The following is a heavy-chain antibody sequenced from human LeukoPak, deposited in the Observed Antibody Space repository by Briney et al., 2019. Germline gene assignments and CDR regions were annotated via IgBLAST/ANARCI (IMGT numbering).Heavy chain of an antibody. CDR1: GFTFNTYG. Sequence: GGSLRLSCAASGFTFNTYGMSWVRQAPGKGLEWVSAISGSGGSTYYADSVKGRFTISRDNSKNTLYLQMNSLRAEDTAVYYCAKDQAKTMIVVVTAHDAFDIWGQGTMVTVSS. CDR3: AKDQAKTMIVVVTAHDAFDI. J-gene: IGHJ3*02. V-gene: IGHV3-23*01. CDR2: ISGSGGST. D-gene: IGHD3-22*01.